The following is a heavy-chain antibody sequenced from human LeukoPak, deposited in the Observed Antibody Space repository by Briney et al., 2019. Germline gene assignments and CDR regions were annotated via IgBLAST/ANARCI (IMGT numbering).Heavy chain of an antibody. J-gene: IGHJ5*02. CDR2: INPNSGGT. CDR3: ARDTTGYCSSTSCYSGFDP. CDR1: GYTFTAYY. Sequence: ASVKVSCKASGYTFTAYYMHWVRQAPGQGLEWMGWINPNSGGTSYAQKFQGRVTMTRDMSTSTVYMELSSLRSEDTAVYYCARDTTGYCSSTSCYSGFDPWGQGTLVTVSS. D-gene: IGHD2-2*01. V-gene: IGHV1-2*02.